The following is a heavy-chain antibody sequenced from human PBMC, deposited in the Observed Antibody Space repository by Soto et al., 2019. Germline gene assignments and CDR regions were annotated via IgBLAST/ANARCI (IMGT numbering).Heavy chain of an antibody. CDR2: FDPEDGET. D-gene: IGHD6-13*01. Sequence: ASVKVSCKVSGYTLTGLSMHWVRQAPGKGLEWMGGFDPEDGETIYAQKFQGRVTMTEDTSTDTAYMELSSLRSEDTAVYYCATDQVAAAGTDYWGQGTLVTVSS. CDR1: GYTLTGLS. V-gene: IGHV1-24*01. J-gene: IGHJ4*02. CDR3: ATDQVAAAGTDY.